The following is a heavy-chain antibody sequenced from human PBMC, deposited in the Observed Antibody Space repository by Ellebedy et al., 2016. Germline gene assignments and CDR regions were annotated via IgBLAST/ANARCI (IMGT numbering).Heavy chain of an antibody. D-gene: IGHD4-23*01. V-gene: IGHV5-10-1*01. Sequence: GESLKISCKGSGSSFTTYWITWVRQMPGKGLEWMGRIDPSDSYTNYSPSFQGHVTISADKSISTAHLQWSSLKASDTAMYYCARGATVVTGDYWGQGTLVTVSS. CDR3: ARGATVVTGDY. CDR2: IDPSDSYT. J-gene: IGHJ4*02. CDR1: GSSFTTYW.